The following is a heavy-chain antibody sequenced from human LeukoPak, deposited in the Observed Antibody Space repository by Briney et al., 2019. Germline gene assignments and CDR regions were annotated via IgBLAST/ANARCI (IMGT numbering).Heavy chain of an antibody. CDR3: ASHEPTAAAGTELDY. J-gene: IGHJ4*02. D-gene: IGHD6-13*01. Sequence: PGGSLRLSCAPSGFTLTSYSMHWVRHAPDKGLEWVAVISYDGSNKYYADSVKGRFTISRDNSKNTLYLQMNSLRAEDTAVYYCASHEPTAAAGTELDYWGQGTLVTVSS. CDR2: ISYDGSNK. V-gene: IGHV3-30*04. CDR1: GFTLTSYS.